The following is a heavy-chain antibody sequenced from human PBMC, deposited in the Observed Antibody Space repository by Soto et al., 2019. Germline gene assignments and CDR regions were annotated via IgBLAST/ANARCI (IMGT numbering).Heavy chain of an antibody. J-gene: IGHJ4*02. V-gene: IGHV3-21*01. CDR2: ISSSSSYI. D-gene: IGHD6-13*01. CDR3: ATVPQQIAQRDY. CDR1: GFTFSSYS. Sequence: LRLSCAASGFTFSSYSMNWVRQAPGKGLEWVSSISSSSSYIYYADSVKGRFTISRDNAKNSLYLQMNSLRAEDTAVYYCATVPQQIAQRDYLGQGTLVTVSS.